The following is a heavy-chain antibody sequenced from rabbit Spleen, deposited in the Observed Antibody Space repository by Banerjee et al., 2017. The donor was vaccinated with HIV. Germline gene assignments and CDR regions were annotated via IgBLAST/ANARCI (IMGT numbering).Heavy chain of an antibody. CDR3: ARDSGDWCFDV. D-gene: IGHD1-1*01. CDR1: GFSFSYSDY. CDR2: IGAGISYTI. V-gene: IGHV1S40*01. Sequence: QSLEESGGDLVKPGASLTLTCTASGFSFSYSDYMCWVRQPPGKGPEWIACIGAGISYTIYYATWAKGRFTISRTSSTTVALQMTSLTVADTATYFCARDSGDWCFDVWGQGTLVTVS. J-gene: IGHJ2*01.